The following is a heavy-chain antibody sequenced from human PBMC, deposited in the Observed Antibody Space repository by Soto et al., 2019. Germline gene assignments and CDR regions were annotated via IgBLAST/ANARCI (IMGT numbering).Heavy chain of an antibody. CDR2: ISNDELRA. CDR3: SKDLVRGSNGWLTRLDP. CDR1: GFTFSNYA. Sequence: PGGSLRLSCAASGFTFSNYAMTWVRLALGKGLEWVSSISNDELRAFYADSVKGRFTISRDNSNNMLYLQMNSLRAEDTALYYCSKDLVRGSNGWLTRLDPWGQGTLVTVSS. D-gene: IGHD6-19*01. V-gene: IGHV3-23*01. J-gene: IGHJ5*02.